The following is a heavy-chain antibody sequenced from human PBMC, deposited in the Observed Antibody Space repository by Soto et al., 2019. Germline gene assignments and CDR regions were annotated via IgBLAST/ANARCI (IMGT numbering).Heavy chain of an antibody. CDR1: GFTVTTNY. CDR3: ARGDFGC. CDR2: ISSGGDT. V-gene: IGHV3-53*01. J-gene: IGHJ4*02. Sequence: EVQVVESGGGLIQPGGSLRLSCAASGFTVTTNYMSWVRQAPGKGLEWVSIISSGGDTYYADSVKGRFTISRDNPKNTLYLQMNTLTAEDTAVYFCARGDFGCWGQGTLVTVSS.